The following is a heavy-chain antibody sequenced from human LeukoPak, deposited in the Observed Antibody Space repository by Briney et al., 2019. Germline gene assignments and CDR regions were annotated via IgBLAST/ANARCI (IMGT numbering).Heavy chain of an antibody. V-gene: IGHV4-34*01. CDR2: INHSGST. Sequence: SETLSLTCAVYGGSFSGYYWSWIRQPPGKGLEWIGEINHSGSTNYNPSLKSRVTISVDTSKNQFSLKLSSVTAADTAAYYCARIMPQYSSGWRPHGAFDIWGQGTMVTVSS. D-gene: IGHD6-19*01. CDR3: ARIMPQYSSGWRPHGAFDI. CDR1: GGSFSGYY. J-gene: IGHJ3*02.